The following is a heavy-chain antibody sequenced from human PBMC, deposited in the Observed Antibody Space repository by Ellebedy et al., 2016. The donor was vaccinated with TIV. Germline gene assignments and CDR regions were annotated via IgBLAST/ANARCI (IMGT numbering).Heavy chain of an antibody. CDR2: ISSSSNI. D-gene: IGHD2-21*02. CDR3: ARDGAAYCGGGCTSPFDH. Sequence: GESLKISCAASGFTFNSYSMNWVRQSPGKGLERLSYISSSSNIYYADSVKGRFTISRDNAKNSLYLQMNSLRDEDTAVYYCARDGAAYCGGGCTSPFDHWGQGTLVTVSS. J-gene: IGHJ4*02. CDR1: GFTFNSYS. V-gene: IGHV3-48*02.